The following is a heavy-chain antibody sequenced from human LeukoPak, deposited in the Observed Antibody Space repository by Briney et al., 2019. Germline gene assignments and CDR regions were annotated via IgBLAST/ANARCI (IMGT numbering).Heavy chain of an antibody. CDR3: ARGQEDYVWGSYRFTFDY. V-gene: IGHV4-34*01. Sequence: SETLSLTCAVYGGSISGYYWSWIRQPPGKGLEWSGEINHSGSTNYNPSLKSRVTISVDTSKNQFSLKLSSVTAADTAVYYCARGQEDYVWGSYRFTFDYWGQGTLVTVSS. D-gene: IGHD3-16*02. CDR1: GGSISGYY. J-gene: IGHJ4*02. CDR2: INHSGST.